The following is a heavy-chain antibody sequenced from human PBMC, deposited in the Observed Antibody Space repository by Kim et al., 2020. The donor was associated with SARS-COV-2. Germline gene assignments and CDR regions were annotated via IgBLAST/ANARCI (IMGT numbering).Heavy chain of an antibody. CDR1: GFTFSSYA. CDR3: ARDFGTPLRFWTSWFDP. V-gene: IGHV3-30-3*01. J-gene: IGHJ5*02. D-gene: IGHD3-3*01. CDR2: ISYDGSNK. Sequence: GGSLRLSCAASGFTFSSYAMHWVRQAPGKGLEWVAVISYDGSNKYYADSVKGRFTISRDNSKNTLYLQMNSLRAEDTAVYYCARDFGTPLRFWTSWFDPWGQGTLVTVSS.